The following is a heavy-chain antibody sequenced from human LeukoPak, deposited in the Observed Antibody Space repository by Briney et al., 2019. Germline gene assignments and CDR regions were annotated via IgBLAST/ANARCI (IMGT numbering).Heavy chain of an antibody. V-gene: IGHV3-30-3*01. CDR3: ASLYYYDSSGYYFPGIDY. CDR2: ISYDGSNK. CDR1: GFTFSSYA. Sequence: PGGSLRLSCAASGFTFSSYAMHWVRQAPGKGLEWVAVISYDGSNKYYADPVKGRFTISRDNSKNTLYLQMNSLRAEDTAVYYCASLYYYDSSGYYFPGIDYWGQGTLVTVSS. D-gene: IGHD3-22*01. J-gene: IGHJ4*02.